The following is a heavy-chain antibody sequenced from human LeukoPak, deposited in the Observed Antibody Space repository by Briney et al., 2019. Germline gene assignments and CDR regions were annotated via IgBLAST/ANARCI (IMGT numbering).Heavy chain of an antibody. J-gene: IGHJ4*02. CDR2: ISWNSGSI. Sequence: GGSLRLSCAASGFTFDDYAMHWVRQAPGKGLEWVSGISWNSGSIGYADSVKGRFTISRDNAKNSLYLQMNSLRAEDMALYYCAKGTYYYDSSGYFDYWGQGTLVIVSS. D-gene: IGHD3-22*01. CDR1: GFTFDDYA. V-gene: IGHV3-9*03. CDR3: AKGTYYYDSSGYFDY.